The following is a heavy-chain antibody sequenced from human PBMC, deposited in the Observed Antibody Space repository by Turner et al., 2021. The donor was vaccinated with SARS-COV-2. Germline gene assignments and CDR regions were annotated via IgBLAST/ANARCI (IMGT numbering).Heavy chain of an antibody. V-gene: IGHV3-30*18. CDR1: GFTFSSYG. CDR2: ISYDGSNK. J-gene: IGHJ4*02. CDR3: AKGGYIVVVPIAPTFDY. Sequence: QVQLVESGGGVVQPGRSLRLYCAASGFTFSSYGMHWVRQAPGKGLEWVAVISYDGSNKYYADSLKGRFTISRDNSKNTLYLQMNSLRAEDTAVYYCAKGGYIVVVPIAPTFDYWGQGTLVTVSS. D-gene: IGHD2-2*01.